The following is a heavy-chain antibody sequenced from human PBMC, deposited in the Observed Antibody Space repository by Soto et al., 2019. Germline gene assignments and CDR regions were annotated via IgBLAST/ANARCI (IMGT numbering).Heavy chain of an antibody. D-gene: IGHD2-15*01. CDR1: GFTFGDAD. CDR3: VRGGGGGLFDP. Sequence: GGSLRLSCAGAGFTFGDADMSWIRQAPGKGLEWLSYISPGSRYPTYSDSAKGRFTISRDNAKRSLYLQMRSLTAEDTAIYYCVRGGGGGLFDPWGQGTMVTVSS. V-gene: IGHV3-11*06. CDR2: ISPGSRYP. J-gene: IGHJ5*02.